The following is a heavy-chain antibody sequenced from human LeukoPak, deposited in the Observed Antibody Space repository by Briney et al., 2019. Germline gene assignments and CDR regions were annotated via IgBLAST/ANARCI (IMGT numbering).Heavy chain of an antibody. Sequence: GASVQVSCKASGYTFTSYYMHWVRQAPGQGLEWMGIINPSGGSTSYAQKFQGRVTMTRDTSTSTVYMELSSLRSEDTAVYYCARGGEDIVVVPAAILDYWGQGTPVTVSS. J-gene: IGHJ4*02. V-gene: IGHV1-46*01. D-gene: IGHD2-2*01. CDR2: INPSGGST. CDR1: GYTFTSYY. CDR3: ARGGEDIVVVPAAILDY.